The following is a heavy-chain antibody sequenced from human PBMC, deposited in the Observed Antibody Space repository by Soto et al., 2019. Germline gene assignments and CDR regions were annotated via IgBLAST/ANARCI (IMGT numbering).Heavy chain of an antibody. J-gene: IGHJ4*02. CDR1: TYTFKDYF. CDR3: ARDASPDFWSGYYDY. Sequence: HLVQSGAEVKQPGASVRVSCKASTYTFKDYFLHWVRQSPGQGPEWMGWINPNNGATEYAQKFQGRVTMTSDTSISTAYIEVSGLKSGDTAVYYCARDASPDFWSGYYDYWGQGTLITVST. D-gene: IGHD3-3*01. CDR2: INPNNGAT. V-gene: IGHV1-2*02.